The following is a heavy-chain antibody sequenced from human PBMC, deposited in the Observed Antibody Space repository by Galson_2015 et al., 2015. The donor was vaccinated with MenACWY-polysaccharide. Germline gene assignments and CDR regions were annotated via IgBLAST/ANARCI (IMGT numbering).Heavy chain of an antibody. Sequence: SLRLSCAASGFTFTSYAMSWVRQAPGKGLEWVSAIRSSGTNTYYAGSVKGRFTISRDDSKNSLYLQMNSLKTEDTAVYYCARGLNGNDRPLGFGSWGQGSLVTVSS. CDR3: ARGLNGNDRPLGFGS. D-gene: IGHD1-1*01. CDR2: IRSSGTNT. J-gene: IGHJ4*02. CDR1: GFTFTSYA. V-gene: IGHV3-23*01.